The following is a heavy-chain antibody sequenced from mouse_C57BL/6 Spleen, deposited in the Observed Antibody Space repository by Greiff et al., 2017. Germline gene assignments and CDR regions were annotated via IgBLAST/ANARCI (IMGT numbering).Heavy chain of an antibody. CDR1: GYTFTSYW. J-gene: IGHJ2*01. V-gene: IGHV1-64*01. Sequence: QVQLQQPGAELVKPGASVKLSCKASGYTFTSYWMHWVKQRPGQGLEWIGMIHPNSGSTNYNEKFKSKATLTVDKSSSTAYMQLSSLTSEDSAVYYCAREKHYGSSYGGYYFDYWGQGTTLTVSS. D-gene: IGHD1-1*01. CDR2: IHPNSGST. CDR3: AREKHYGSSYGGYYFDY.